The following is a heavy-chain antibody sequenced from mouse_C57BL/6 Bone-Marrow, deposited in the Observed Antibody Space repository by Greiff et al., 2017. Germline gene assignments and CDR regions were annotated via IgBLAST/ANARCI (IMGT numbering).Heavy chain of an antibody. Sequence: VQLQQSGAELMKPGASVKISCKATGYTFSSYWIEWVKQRPGHGLEWIGEILPGSGSTKYNEKFKGKATFTADTYSNTAYMQLSSLTSEDSAVYYCARNPRYDYAMDYWGQGTSVTVSA. J-gene: IGHJ4*01. CDR2: ILPGSGST. CDR1: GYTFSSYW. CDR3: ARNPRYDYAMDY. V-gene: IGHV1-9*01. D-gene: IGHD2-14*01.